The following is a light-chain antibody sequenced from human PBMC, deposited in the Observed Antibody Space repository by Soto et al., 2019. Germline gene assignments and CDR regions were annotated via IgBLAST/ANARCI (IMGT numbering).Light chain of an antibody. CDR2: EVN. CDR1: SSDIGRYNY. J-gene: IGLJ2*01. V-gene: IGLV2-14*01. Sequence: QSVLTQPASVSGSPGQSITISCTGTSSDIGRYNYVSWFQQHPGKVPKLVIFEVNYRPSGVSNRFSGSKSGNTASLTISGLQAEDEADYYCSSYTSSSTRVFGGGTKLTVL. CDR3: SSYTSSSTRV.